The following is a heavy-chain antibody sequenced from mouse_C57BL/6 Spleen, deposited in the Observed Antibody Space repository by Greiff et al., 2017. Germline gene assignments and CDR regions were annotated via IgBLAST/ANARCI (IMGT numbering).Heavy chain of an antibody. J-gene: IGHJ3*01. Sequence: EVKLVESGGGLVKPGGSLKLSCAASGFTFSSYAMSWVRQTPEKRLEWVATISAGGSYTYYPDNVKGGFTITRDDAKNNLYLQMSQLTSEDAAMYYCARDPRYGNWFAYWGQGTLVTVSA. CDR3: ARDPRYGNWFAY. CDR2: ISAGGSYT. CDR1: GFTFSSYA. V-gene: IGHV5-4*01. D-gene: IGHD2-1*01.